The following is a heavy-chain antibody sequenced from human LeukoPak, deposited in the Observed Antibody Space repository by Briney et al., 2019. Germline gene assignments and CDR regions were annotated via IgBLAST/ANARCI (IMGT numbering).Heavy chain of an antibody. CDR1: GGSIRNYY. Sequence: SETLSLTCTVSGGSIRNYYWSWIRQPPGKGLEWIGCIYYSGSTSYNSSLKSRVTISLDASKNQFSLKLSSVTAADTAVYYCARQLDYGDYVKWLDPWGQGTLVTVSS. V-gene: IGHV4-59*08. J-gene: IGHJ5*02. D-gene: IGHD4-17*01. CDR3: ARQLDYGDYVKWLDP. CDR2: IYYSGST.